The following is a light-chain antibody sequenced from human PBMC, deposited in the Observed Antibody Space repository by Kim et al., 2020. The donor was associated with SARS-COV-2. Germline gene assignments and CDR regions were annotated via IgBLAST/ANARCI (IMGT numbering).Light chain of an antibody. CDR3: NSRDTSGDHLV. CDR1: SLSYYY. J-gene: IGLJ2*01. V-gene: IGLV3-19*01. CDR2: GKN. Sequence: ALGQTVRITCQGDSLSYYYASWYQQKPGQAPVVVIYGKNNRPSGIPDRFSGSSSGHTASLTITGAQAEDEADYYCNSRDTSGDHLVFGGGTQLTVL.